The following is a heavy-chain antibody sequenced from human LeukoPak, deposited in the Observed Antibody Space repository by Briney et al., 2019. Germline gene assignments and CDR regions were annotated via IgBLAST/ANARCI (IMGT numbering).Heavy chain of an antibody. CDR1: GYRFTSYW. D-gene: IGHD3-22*01. CDR2: IYPGDSEA. CDR3: ARQNYYDNSAYYYAFDI. V-gene: IGHV5-51*01. J-gene: IGHJ3*02. Sequence: GESLKISCKGSGYRFTSYWIGWVRQMRGKGLEWMGIIYPGDSEARYSPSFQGQVTISADNPITTAYLQWSSLKASDTAIYYCARQNYYDNSAYYYAFDIWGQGTRVTVSS.